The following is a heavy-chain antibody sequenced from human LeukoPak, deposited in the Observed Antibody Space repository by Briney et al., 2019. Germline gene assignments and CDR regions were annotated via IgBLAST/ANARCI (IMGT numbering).Heavy chain of an antibody. Sequence: GESLKISCKGSGYSFTSYWIGWVRQMPGKGLEWMGIIYPGDSDTRYSPSFQGQVIISADKSISTAYLQWSSLKASDTAMYYCARSRGGAARTSQSDIWGQGTMVTVSS. CDR3: ARSRGGAARTSQSDI. J-gene: IGHJ3*02. V-gene: IGHV5-51*01. D-gene: IGHD6-6*01. CDR1: GYSFTSYW. CDR2: IYPGDSDT.